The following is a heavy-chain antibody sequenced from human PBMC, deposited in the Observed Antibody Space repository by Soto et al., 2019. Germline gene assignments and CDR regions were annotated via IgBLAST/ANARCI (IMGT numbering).Heavy chain of an antibody. Sequence: PRASVKVSCKASGGTFTGYYMHWVRQAPGQGLEWMGWINPNSGGTNYAQKFQGRVTMTRDTSISTAYMELSRLRSDDTAVYYCAGRGYSGLYGMDVWGQGTTVTVSS. CDR1: GGTFTGYY. CDR2: INPNSGGT. J-gene: IGHJ6*02. CDR3: AGRGYSGLYGMDV. V-gene: IGHV1-2*02. D-gene: IGHD5-12*01.